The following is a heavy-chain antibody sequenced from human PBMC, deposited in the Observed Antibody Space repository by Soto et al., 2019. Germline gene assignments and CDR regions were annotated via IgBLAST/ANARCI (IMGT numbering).Heavy chain of an antibody. J-gene: IGHJ6*02. Sequence: QVQLGKSGAEVKKPGASVKVSCKASGYTFTGYYMHWVRQAPGQGLEWMGWINPNSGGINYAQKYQGWVTMTRDTSISTDYIELGRLRSDDRAVYYCARDEFTASEVFYYGIDVWGQGTTVTVSS. CDR3: ARDEFTASEVFYYGIDV. V-gene: IGHV1-2*04. CDR1: GYTFTGYY. D-gene: IGHD2-21*02. CDR2: INPNSGGI.